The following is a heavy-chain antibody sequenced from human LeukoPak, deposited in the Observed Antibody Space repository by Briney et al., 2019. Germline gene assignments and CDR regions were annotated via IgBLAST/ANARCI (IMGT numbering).Heavy chain of an antibody. CDR1: GFTFGDYA. Sequence: GGSLRLSCAASGFTFGDYAMHWVRQAPGKGLEWVALINGDDGSTYYADSVKGRFTISRDNSKNSLYLQMNSLRTEDTALYYCARKHLESSSWYLPFDYWGQGTLVTVSS. CDR2: INGDDGST. V-gene: IGHV3-43*02. CDR3: ARKHLESSSWYLPFDY. D-gene: IGHD6-13*01. J-gene: IGHJ4*02.